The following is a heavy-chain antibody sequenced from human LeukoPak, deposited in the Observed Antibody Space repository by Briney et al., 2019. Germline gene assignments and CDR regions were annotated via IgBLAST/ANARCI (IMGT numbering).Heavy chain of an antibody. CDR3: ARENGDPSPYFDY. J-gene: IGHJ4*02. CDR1: GGSISSGGYY. V-gene: IGHV4-31*03. D-gene: IGHD4-17*01. CDR2: IYYSGST. Sequence: SETLSLTCTVSGGSISSGGYYWSWIRQHPGKGLEWIGYIYYSGSTYYNPSLKSRVTISVDTSKNQFSLELSSVTAADTAVYYCARENGDPSPYFDYWGQGTLVTVSS.